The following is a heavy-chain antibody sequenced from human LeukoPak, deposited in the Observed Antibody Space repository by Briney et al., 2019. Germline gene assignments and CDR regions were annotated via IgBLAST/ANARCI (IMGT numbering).Heavy chain of an antibody. D-gene: IGHD6-25*01. CDR3: AREGPAESGDY. V-gene: IGHV3-33*01. CDR2: IWYDGSNK. CDR1: GFTFSSYG. Sequence: GRSLRLSCAASGFTFSSYGMHWVRQAPGKGLEWVAVIWYDGSNKYYADSVKGRFTISRDNSKNTLYLQMNSPRAEDTAVYYCAREGPAESGDYWGQGTLVTVSS. J-gene: IGHJ4*02.